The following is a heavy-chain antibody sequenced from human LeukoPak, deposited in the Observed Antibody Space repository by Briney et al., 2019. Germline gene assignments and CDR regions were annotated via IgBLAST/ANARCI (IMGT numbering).Heavy chain of an antibody. D-gene: IGHD2/OR15-2a*01. J-gene: IGHJ4*02. CDR2: INQDGTEK. V-gene: IGHV3-7*04. CDR1: GFTFSTYW. Sequence: PGGSLTLSCAASGFTFSTYWMTWVRQAPGKGLEWVANINQDGTEKNYVDSVKARFTISRDNAKNSLYPQMNSLRAEDAAVYYCARNMGDYWGQGTLVTVSS. CDR3: ARNMGDY.